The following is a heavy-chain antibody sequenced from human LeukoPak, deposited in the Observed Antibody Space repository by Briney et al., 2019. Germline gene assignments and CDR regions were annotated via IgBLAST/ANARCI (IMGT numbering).Heavy chain of an antibody. CDR1: GGSFSDYY. D-gene: IGHD1-1*01. V-gene: IGHV4-34*01. CDR2: INHSGST. J-gene: IGHJ2*01. Sequence: SETLSLTCAVYGGSFSDYYWNWIRQPPGKGLEWIGEINHSGSTNYNPSLKSRVTISVDTSKNQFSLKLSSVTAADTAVYYCARKGTTGTTLAYFDFWGRGTLVTVSS. CDR3: ARKGTTGTTLAYFDF.